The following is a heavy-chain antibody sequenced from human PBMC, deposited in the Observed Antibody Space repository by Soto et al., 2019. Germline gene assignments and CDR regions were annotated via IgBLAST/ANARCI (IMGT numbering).Heavy chain of an antibody. CDR3: TRGPRPISTGTGAY. J-gene: IGHJ4*02. Sequence: PGGSLRLSCAASGFIFKMYWMHWVRQSPGKGLVWISRIYNDGTYSDYADSVRGRFTISRDNVNDTLYLQMNNLRAEDSGLYYCTRGPRPISTGTGAYWGPGTKLTVSS. D-gene: IGHD3-10*01. CDR2: IYNDGTYS. V-gene: IGHV3-74*01. CDR1: GFIFKMYW.